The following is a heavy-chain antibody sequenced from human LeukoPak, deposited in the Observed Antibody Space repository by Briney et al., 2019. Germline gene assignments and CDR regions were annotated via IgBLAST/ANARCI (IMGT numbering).Heavy chain of an antibody. CDR1: GGTFSSYA. CDR2: IIPIFGTA. V-gene: IGHV1-69*06. D-gene: IGHD2-2*01. J-gene: IGHJ6*03. Sequence: GASVKVSCKASGGTFSSYAISWVRQAPGQGLEWMGGIIPIFGTANYAQKFQGRVTITADKSTSTAYMELSSLRSEDTAVYYCARGREDIVLLPGTKRKSYYMDVWGKGTTVTISS. CDR3: ARGREDIVLLPGTKRKSYYMDV.